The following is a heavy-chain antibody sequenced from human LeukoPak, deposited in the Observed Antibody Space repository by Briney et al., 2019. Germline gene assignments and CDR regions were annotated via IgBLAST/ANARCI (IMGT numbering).Heavy chain of an antibody. CDR2: INPNSGGT. J-gene: IGHJ4*02. D-gene: IGHD1-7*01. CDR1: GYTFTSYD. CDR3: ARGRTTRYFDY. V-gene: IGHV1-2*02. Sequence: ASVKVSCKASGYTFTSYDINWVRQATGQGLEWMGWINPNSGGTNYAQKFQGRVTMTRDTSISTAYMELSRLRSDDTAVYYCARGRTTRYFDYWGQGTLVTVSS.